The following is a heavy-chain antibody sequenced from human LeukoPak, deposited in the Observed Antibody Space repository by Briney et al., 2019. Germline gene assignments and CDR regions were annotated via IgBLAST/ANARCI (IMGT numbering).Heavy chain of an antibody. CDR1: GYTFTGYY. J-gene: IGHJ4*02. Sequence: ASVKVSCKASGYTFTGYYMHWVRQAPGQGLEWMGRINPNSGGTNYAQKFQGRVTMTRDTSISTAYMELSRLRSDDTAVYYCARSRYSSGGRPFDYWGQGTLVTVSS. CDR3: ARSRYSSGGRPFDY. D-gene: IGHD6-19*01. V-gene: IGHV1-2*06. CDR2: INPNSGGT.